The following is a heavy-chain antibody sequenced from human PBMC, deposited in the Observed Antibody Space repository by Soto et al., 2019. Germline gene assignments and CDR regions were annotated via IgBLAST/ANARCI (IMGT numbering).Heavy chain of an antibody. CDR2: IYYSGST. CDR3: ARGEGQMTTVTEFDY. D-gene: IGHD4-17*01. Sequence: SETLSLTCTVSGGSISSSSYYWGWIRQPPGKGLEWIGSIYYSGSTYYNPSLKSRVTISVDTSKNQFSLKLSSVTAADTAVYYCARGEGQMTTVTEFDYWGQGTLVTVSS. CDR1: GGSISSSSYY. V-gene: IGHV4-39*01. J-gene: IGHJ4*02.